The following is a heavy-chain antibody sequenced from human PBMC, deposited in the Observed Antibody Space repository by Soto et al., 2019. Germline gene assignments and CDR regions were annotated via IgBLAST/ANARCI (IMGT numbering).Heavy chain of an antibody. CDR1: GYTFTSYA. J-gene: IGHJ5*02. CDR3: ARDLVPPNSSGWYGNWFDP. V-gene: IGHV1-3*05. D-gene: IGHD6-19*01. CDR2: INAGNGNT. Sequence: QVQLVQSGAEEKKPGASVKVSCKASGYTFTSYAMHWVRQAPGQRLEWMGWINAGNGNTKYSQKFQGRVTITRDTSASTAYMELSSLRSEDTAVYYCARDLVPPNSSGWYGNWFDPWGQGTLVTVSS.